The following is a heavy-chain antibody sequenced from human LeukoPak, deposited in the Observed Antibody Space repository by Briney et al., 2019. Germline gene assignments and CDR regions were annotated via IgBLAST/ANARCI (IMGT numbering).Heavy chain of an antibody. D-gene: IGHD1-26*01. CDR1: GGSISSGGYS. CDR3: ARGETSFDY. J-gene: IGHJ4*02. CDR2: IYYSGST. V-gene: IGHV4-31*03. Sequence: SETLSLTCTVSGGSISSGGYSWSWIRQHPGKGLEWIEYIYYSGSTYYNPSLKSRVTISVDTSKNQFSLKLSSVTAADTAVYYCARGETSFDYWGQGTLVTVSS.